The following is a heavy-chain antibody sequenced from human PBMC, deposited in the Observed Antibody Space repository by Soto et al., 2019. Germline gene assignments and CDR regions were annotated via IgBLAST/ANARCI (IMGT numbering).Heavy chain of an antibody. CDR3: ARQGGSYLIDY. J-gene: IGHJ4*02. CDR1: GGSISSYY. D-gene: IGHD1-26*01. Sequence: PSETLSLTCTVSGGSISSYYWSWIRQPPGKGLEWIGYIYYSGSTNYNPSLKSRVTISVDTSKNQFSLKLSSVTAADTAVYYCARQGGSYLIDYWGQGTLVTVSS. V-gene: IGHV4-59*08. CDR2: IYYSGST.